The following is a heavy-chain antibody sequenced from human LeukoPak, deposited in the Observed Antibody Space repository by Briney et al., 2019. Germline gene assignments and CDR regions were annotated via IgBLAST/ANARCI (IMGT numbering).Heavy chain of an antibody. Sequence: SETLSLTCSVSGGSISNSSYFWGWLRQSPGKGLEWIGSIYYSETTYYNPSLKSRVTISVITSRNQLSLRSTSVTAADTAVYFCVRGVNFCPTSHCRGDYFGSWGQGSLVSVSS. CDR3: VRGVNFCPTSHCRGDYFGS. D-gene: IGHD3-3*01. CDR1: GGSISNSSYF. CDR2: IYYSETT. J-gene: IGHJ4*02. V-gene: IGHV4-39*01.